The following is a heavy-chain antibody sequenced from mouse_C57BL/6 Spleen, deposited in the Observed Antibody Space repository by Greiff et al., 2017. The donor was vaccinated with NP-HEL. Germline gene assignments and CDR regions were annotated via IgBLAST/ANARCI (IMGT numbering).Heavy chain of an antibody. CDR3: ARGGLSH. CDR1: GYTFTSYD. CDR2: IYPRDGST. Sequence: QVQLKQSGPELVKPGASVKLSCKASGYTFTSYDINWVKQRPGQGLEWIGWIYPRDGSTKYNEKFKDKATLTVDKSSSTAYMQLSSLTSEDSAVYYCARGGLSHWGQGTTLTVSS. J-gene: IGHJ2*01. V-gene: IGHV1-85*01.